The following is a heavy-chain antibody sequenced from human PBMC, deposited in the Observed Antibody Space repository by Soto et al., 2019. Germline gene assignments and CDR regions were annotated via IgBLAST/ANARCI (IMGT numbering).Heavy chain of an antibody. J-gene: IGHJ6*02. Sequence: ESLKSSGEGCGCIFSRYKIWWDRQKPGKGLEWMGIINPGNSDTTYSPSFQGQVTISADNSINTAYLQWSSLRASDTAMYYCMRSYGDSYYFYSGMDVWGQGTTVTVSS. V-gene: IGHV5-51*01. CDR2: INPGNSDT. CDR3: MRSYGDSYYFYSGMDV. D-gene: IGHD2-21*02. CDR1: GCIFSRYK.